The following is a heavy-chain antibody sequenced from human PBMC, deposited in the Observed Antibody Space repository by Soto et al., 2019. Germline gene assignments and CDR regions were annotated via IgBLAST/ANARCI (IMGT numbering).Heavy chain of an antibody. CDR3: TTVAYGEYVSDY. Sequence: EVELVESGGVLVEPGGSLRLSCAASGFAFTNAWMTWVRQAPGKALEWIGRIRSQIDGGTTDYAGPVKGRFTISRDDSKNTLYLQMKSLKLEDTAVYYCTTVAYGEYVSDYWAREPWSPSPQ. V-gene: IGHV3-15*01. CDR2: IRSQIDGGTT. J-gene: IGHJ4*02. D-gene: IGHD4-17*01. CDR1: GFAFTNAW.